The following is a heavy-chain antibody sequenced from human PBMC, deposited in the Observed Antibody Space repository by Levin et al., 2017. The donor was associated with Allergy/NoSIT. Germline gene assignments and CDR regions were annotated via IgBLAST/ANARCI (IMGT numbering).Heavy chain of an antibody. CDR2: INHSGST. CDR1: GGSFSGYY. CDR3: ARENFTAWNYVWYYYYGMDV. D-gene: IGHD1-7*01. V-gene: IGHV4-34*01. J-gene: IGHJ6*02. Sequence: GSLRLSCAVYGGSFSGYYWSWIRQPPGKGLEWIGEINHSGSTNYNPSLKSRVTISVDTSKNQFSLKLSSVTAADTAVYYCARENFTAWNYVWYYYYGMDVWGQGTTVTVSS.